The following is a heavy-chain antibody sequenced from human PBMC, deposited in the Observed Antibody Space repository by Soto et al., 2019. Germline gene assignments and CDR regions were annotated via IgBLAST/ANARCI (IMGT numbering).Heavy chain of an antibody. CDR1: GGSIRSGCYY. J-gene: IGHJ4*02. V-gene: IGHV4-31*03. Sequence: SETLSLTCTVSGGSIRSGCYYWSWVRQSPRRGLGWIGNIYYSGSTYYNPSLKSRLTISVDTSKNQFSLNLSSVTAADTAVYYCARATPYDSRTPFDYWGQGTLVNVSS. CDR2: IYYSGST. CDR3: ARATPYDSRTPFDY. D-gene: IGHD3-22*01.